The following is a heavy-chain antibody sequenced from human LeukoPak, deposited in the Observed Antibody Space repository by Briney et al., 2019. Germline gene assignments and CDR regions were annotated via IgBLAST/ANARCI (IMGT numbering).Heavy chain of an antibody. CDR2: ISTGGSGL. V-gene: IGHV3-74*01. J-gene: IGHJ4*02. Sequence: GESLTLSCAASGFTFSSYWMHWVRQIPGKGLVWVSRISTGGSGLGYADSVKGRFTISRDNARNTLYLQMNSLRAEDTAVYYCVKGMGGSGSYYDYWGQGTLVTVSS. CDR1: GFTFSSYW. D-gene: IGHD3-10*01. CDR3: VKGMGGSGSYYDY.